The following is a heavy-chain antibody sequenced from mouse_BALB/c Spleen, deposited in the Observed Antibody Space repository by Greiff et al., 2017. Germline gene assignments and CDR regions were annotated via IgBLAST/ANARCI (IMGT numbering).Heavy chain of an antibody. V-gene: IGHV5-9-4*01. J-gene: IGHJ3*01. CDR3: ALITTAY. CDR1: GFTFSSYA. D-gene: IGHD2-4*01. CDR2: ISSGGSYT. Sequence: EVMLVESGGGLVKPGGSLKLSCAASGFTFSSYAMSWVRQSPEKRLEWVAEISSGGSYTYYPDTVTGRFTISRDNAKNTLYLEMSSLRSEDTAMYYCALITTAYWGQGTLVTVSA.